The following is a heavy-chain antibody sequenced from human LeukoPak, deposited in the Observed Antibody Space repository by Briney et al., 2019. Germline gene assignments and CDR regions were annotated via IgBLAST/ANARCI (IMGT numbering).Heavy chain of an antibody. CDR3: EKDEEPGLYYYFDY. CDR2: ISWNSGSI. J-gene: IGHJ4*02. Sequence: GGSLRLSCAASGFTFDDYAMHWVRHAPGKGLEWVSGISWNSGSIGYADSVKGRFTISRDNAKNSLYLQMKSLRAEDMALYYCEKDEEPGLYYYFDYWGQGTLVTVSS. CDR1: GFTFDDYA. D-gene: IGHD2-2*02. V-gene: IGHV3-9*03.